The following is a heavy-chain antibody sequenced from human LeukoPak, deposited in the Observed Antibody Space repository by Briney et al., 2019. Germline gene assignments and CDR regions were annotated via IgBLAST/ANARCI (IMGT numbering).Heavy chain of an antibody. D-gene: IGHD1-1*01. J-gene: IGHJ2*01. CDR2: INWNGGST. V-gene: IGHV3-20*04. Sequence: GGSLRLSCAASGYTFSSYAMSWVRQAPGKGLEWVSGINWNGGSTGYADSVKGRFTISRDNAKNSLYLQMNSLRAEDTALYYCARDHKRDWYFDLWGRGTLVTVSS. CDR1: GYTFSSYA. CDR3: ARDHKRDWYFDL.